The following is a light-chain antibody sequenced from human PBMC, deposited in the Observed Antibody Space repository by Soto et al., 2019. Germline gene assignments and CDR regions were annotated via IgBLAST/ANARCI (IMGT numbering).Light chain of an antibody. Sequence: QSVLTQPPSASGTPLQRVTISCSGRSSNIGSNYVYWYQQLPGTAPKLLMYRNNQRPSGVPDRFSGSKSGTSASLAISGLRSEDEADYYCASWDDSMNAFYVFGTGTKVTVL. J-gene: IGLJ1*01. CDR1: SSNIGSNY. V-gene: IGLV1-47*01. CDR2: RNN. CDR3: ASWDDSMNAFYV.